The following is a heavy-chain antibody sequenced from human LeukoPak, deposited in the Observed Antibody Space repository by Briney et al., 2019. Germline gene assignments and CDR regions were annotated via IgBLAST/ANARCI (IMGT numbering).Heavy chain of an antibody. CDR2: IYYSGST. Sequence: SETLSLTCTVSGGSISSYYWSWIRQPPGKGLEWIGYIYYSGSTNYNPSLKSRVIISVDTSKNQFSLKLSSVTAADTAVYYCARLLVPTTYFYYYYGMDVWGQGTTVTVSS. CDR3: ARLLVPTTYFYYYYGMDV. J-gene: IGHJ6*02. CDR1: GGSISSYY. V-gene: IGHV4-59*08. D-gene: IGHD4-17*01.